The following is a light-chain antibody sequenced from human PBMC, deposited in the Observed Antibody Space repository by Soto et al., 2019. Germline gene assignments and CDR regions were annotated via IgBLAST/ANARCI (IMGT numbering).Light chain of an antibody. J-gene: IGKJ1*01. V-gene: IGKV3-20*01. CDR2: DVS. Sequence: EIVLTQSPGTLSLSPGERATLSCRSSHSVSSNYLAWYQQKPGQAPRLLIYDVSSRATGIPDRFSGSGSGTDFTLTISRLETVDFAVYYCQQYGISRTFGQGTKVEIK. CDR3: QQYGISRT. CDR1: HSVSSNY.